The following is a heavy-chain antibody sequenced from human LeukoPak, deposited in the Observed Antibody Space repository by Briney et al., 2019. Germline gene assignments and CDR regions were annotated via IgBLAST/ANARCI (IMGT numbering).Heavy chain of an antibody. Sequence: GASVKVSCKASGYTFTGYYMHWVRQAPGQGLEWMGWINPNSGGTNYAQKFQGRVTMTRDTSISTAYMELSRLRSDDTAVYYCARDRVRYSSSLLASNWFDPWGQGTLVTVSS. CDR3: ARDRVRYSSSLLASNWFDP. V-gene: IGHV1-2*02. CDR1: GYTFTGYY. J-gene: IGHJ5*02. CDR2: INPNSGGT. D-gene: IGHD6-6*01.